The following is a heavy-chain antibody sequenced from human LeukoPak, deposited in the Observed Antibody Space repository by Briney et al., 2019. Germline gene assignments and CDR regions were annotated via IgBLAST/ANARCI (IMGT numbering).Heavy chain of an antibody. CDR1: GVSISNSNYY. CDR2: IHYGVKT. J-gene: IGHJ5*02. CDR3: ATSTQGTTLFDP. D-gene: IGHD1-14*01. V-gene: IGHV4-39*07. Sequence: PSEILSLTCSISGVSISNSNYYWGWIRQPPGKGLEWIANIHYGVKTYYNPSLRSRVTITVDTSKNQFSLILSSLTAADTALYYCATSTQGTTLFDPWGQGTLVTVSS.